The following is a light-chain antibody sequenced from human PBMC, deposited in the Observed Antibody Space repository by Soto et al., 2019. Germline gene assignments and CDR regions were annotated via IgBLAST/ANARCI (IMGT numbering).Light chain of an antibody. J-gene: IGLJ1*01. Sequence: QSALTPPPSAPGSPGQSVTIYCTGTSSDVGGYNFVSWYQQHPGKAPQLIIYEVTERPSGVPDRFSGSKSGNTASLTVSGLQTEDEADYYCSSYAATNNYVFGSGTKVTVL. V-gene: IGLV2-8*01. CDR3: SSYAATNNYV. CDR2: EVT. CDR1: SSDVGGYNF.